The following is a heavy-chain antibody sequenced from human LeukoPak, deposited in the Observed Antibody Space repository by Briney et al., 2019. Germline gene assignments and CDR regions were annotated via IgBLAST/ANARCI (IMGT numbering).Heavy chain of an antibody. Sequence: PGGSLRLSCAASGFTLTNAWMTWVRQAPGEGLEWVGRIRSKTDGGTTDYAAPVKGRSTISRDDSKNTLYLQMNSLRTDDTAVYYCTTVSPVTDFWGQGTLVTVSS. CDR1: GFTLTNAW. CDR2: IRSKTDGGTT. CDR3: TTVSPVTDF. V-gene: IGHV3-15*01. J-gene: IGHJ4*02.